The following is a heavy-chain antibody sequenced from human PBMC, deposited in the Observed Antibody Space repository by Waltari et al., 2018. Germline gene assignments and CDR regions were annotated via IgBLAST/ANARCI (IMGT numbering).Heavy chain of an antibody. CDR2: ISSSSTI. J-gene: IGHJ4*02. D-gene: IGHD3-10*01. CDR3: ARSSRGSDY. V-gene: IGHV3-48*04. Sequence: EVQLVESGGGLVQPGGSLRLSCAASGFTFSSYSMNWVRQAPGKGLEWVSYISSSSTIYYADSVKGRFTISRDNTKNSLYLQMNSLRAEDTAVYYCARSSRGSDYWGQGTLVTVSS. CDR1: GFTFSSYS.